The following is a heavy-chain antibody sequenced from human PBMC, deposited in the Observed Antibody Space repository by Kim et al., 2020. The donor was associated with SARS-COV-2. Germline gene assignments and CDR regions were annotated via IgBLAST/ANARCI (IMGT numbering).Heavy chain of an antibody. V-gene: IGHV3-23*01. Sequence: GTGTSSDTAGKGRFTVARESAKNTLYLQMNSLRADDTAVYYCVKGSPLGDYWGQGTLVTVSS. CDR2: GTGT. J-gene: IGHJ4*02. D-gene: IGHD3-10*01. CDR3: VKGSPLGDY.